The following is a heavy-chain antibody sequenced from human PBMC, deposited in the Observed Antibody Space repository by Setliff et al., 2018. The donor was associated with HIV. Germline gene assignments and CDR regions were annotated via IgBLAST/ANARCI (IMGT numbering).Heavy chain of an antibody. D-gene: IGHD6-13*01. CDR1: GYSISSGYY. CDR3: ARLRAAGTVHYFDP. V-gene: IGHV4-38-2*02. J-gene: IGHJ5*02. Sequence: PSETLSLTCTVSGYSISSGYYWGWIRQPPGKGLEWIGNIGNIYYGGTTYYNPSLKGRITISVFTSSQQLSLTLTSVTPADTAVYYCARLRAAGTVHYFDPWGQGTQVTVSS. CDR2: IYYGGTT.